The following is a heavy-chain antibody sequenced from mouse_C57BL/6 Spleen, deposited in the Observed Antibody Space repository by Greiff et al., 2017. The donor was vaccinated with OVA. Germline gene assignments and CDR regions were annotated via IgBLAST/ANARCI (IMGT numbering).Heavy chain of an antibody. CDR1: GFTFSDYG. D-gene: IGHD1-1*01. J-gene: IGHJ2*01. V-gene: IGHV5-17*01. CDR3: ARPNYYGSSTYYFDY. Sequence: EVKLMESGGGLVKPGGSLKLSCAASGFTFSDYGMHWVRQAPEKGLEWVAYISSGSSTIYYADTVKGRFTISRDNAKNTLFLQMTSLRSEDTAMYYCARPNYYGSSTYYFDYWGQGTTLTVSS. CDR2: ISSGSSTI.